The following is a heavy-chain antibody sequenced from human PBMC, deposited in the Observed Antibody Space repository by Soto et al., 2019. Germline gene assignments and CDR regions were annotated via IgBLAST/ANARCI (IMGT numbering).Heavy chain of an antibody. CDR3: SSRGILGVVDV. J-gene: IGHJ6*02. D-gene: IGHD3-3*01. Sequence: GWSLRLSCVAYGFTFSSYWMHWVRQAPGPGLVWVSRINSDGSSTSYADSVKGRSTISRDNAKNTLYLQLNSLRAEDTAGYYCSSRGILGVVDVCGHGTKVTGSS. CDR1: GFTFSSYW. CDR2: INSDGSST. V-gene: IGHV3-74*01.